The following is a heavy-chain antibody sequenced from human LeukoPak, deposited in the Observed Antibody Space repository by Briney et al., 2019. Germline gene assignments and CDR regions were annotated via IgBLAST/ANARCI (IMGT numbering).Heavy chain of an antibody. CDR2: ISGSGGST. Sequence: PGGSLRLSCAASGFTFIRYAMSWVRQATGNGLEWVSAISGSGGSTYYAASVKGRFTISRDNSKNTLYLQMNSLRAEDTAVYYCAKDGRHSSGWYNCWGQGTLVTVSS. J-gene: IGHJ4*02. D-gene: IGHD6-19*01. V-gene: IGHV3-23*01. CDR3: AKDGRHSSGWYNC. CDR1: GFTFIRYA.